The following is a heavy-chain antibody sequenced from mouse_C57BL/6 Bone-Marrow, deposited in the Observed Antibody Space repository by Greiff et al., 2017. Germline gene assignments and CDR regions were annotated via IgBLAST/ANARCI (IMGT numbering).Heavy chain of an antibody. Sequence: VQLQQSGAELVRPGASVKLSCTASGFNIKDDYMHWVKQRPEQGLEWIGWIDPENGDTEYASKFQGKATITADTSSNTAYLQLSSLTSEDTAVYYCTRITTGFDYWGQGTTLTVSS. CDR1: GFNIKDDY. V-gene: IGHV14-4*01. D-gene: IGHD1-1*01. CDR3: TRITTGFDY. J-gene: IGHJ2*01. CDR2: IDPENGDT.